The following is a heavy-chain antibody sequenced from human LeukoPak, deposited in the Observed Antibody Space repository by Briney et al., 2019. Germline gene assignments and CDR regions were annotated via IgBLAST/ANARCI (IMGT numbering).Heavy chain of an antibody. D-gene: IGHD6-19*01. J-gene: IGHJ3*02. V-gene: IGHV4-34*01. Sequence: SETLSLTCAVYGGSFSGYYWSWIRQPPGKGLEWIGEINHSGSTNYNPSLKSRVTISVDTSKNQFSLKLSSVTAADTAVYYCARVLFGYSSGWYFAFDIWGQGTMVTVSS. CDR3: ARVLFGYSSGWYFAFDI. CDR1: GGSFSGYY. CDR2: INHSGST.